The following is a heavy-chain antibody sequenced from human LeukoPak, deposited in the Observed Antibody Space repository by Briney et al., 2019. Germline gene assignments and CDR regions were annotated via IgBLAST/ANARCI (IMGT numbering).Heavy chain of an antibody. CDR3: ASGSGSYRTPYYYMDV. J-gene: IGHJ6*03. Sequence: GGSLRLSCAASGFTVSSNYMSWVRQAPGKGLEWVSIIYSGGSTYYADSVKGRFTISRDNSKNTLYLQMDSLRAEDTAVYYCASGSGSYRTPYYYMDVWGKGTTVTVSS. V-gene: IGHV3-53*01. CDR1: GFTVSSNY. CDR2: IYSGGST. D-gene: IGHD3-10*01.